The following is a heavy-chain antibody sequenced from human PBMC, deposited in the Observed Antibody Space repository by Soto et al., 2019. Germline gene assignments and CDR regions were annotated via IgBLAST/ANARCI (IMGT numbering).Heavy chain of an antibody. CDR3: ARDTPTYDRSGYGYWYFDL. Sequence: TLSLRCTVSGGYIGGRGYYWSWIRKHPGKGLEWIGYIYYSGSTYYNPSLKSRVTISVDTSKNQFSLKLSSVTDADTAVYYCARDTPTYDRSGYGYWYFDLCGRGTLGTVSS. CDR1: GGYIGGRGYY. J-gene: IGHJ2*01. D-gene: IGHD3-22*01. V-gene: IGHV4-31*03. CDR2: IYYSGST.